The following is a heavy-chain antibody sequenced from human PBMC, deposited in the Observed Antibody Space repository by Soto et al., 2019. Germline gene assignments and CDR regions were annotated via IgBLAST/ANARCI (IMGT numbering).Heavy chain of an antibody. Sequence: EVQLVESGGGLVQPGGSLRLSCAASGFTFSSYDMHWVRQATGKGLEWVSAIGTAGDTYYPGSVKGRFTISRENAKNSLYLQMNSLRAGDTAVYYCARGSSSSVSDYYYYGMDVWGQGTTVTVSS. J-gene: IGHJ6*02. D-gene: IGHD6-6*01. CDR2: IGTAGDT. V-gene: IGHV3-13*01. CDR1: GFTFSSYD. CDR3: ARGSSSSVSDYYYYGMDV.